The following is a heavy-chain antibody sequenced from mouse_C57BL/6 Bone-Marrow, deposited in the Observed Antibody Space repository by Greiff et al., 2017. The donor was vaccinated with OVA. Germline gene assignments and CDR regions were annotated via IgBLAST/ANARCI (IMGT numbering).Heavy chain of an antibody. J-gene: IGHJ3*01. D-gene: IGHD4-1*01. CDR3: ARRWEKTPAWVAY. CDR2: INPNNGGT. CDR1: GYTFTDYY. Sequence: VQLQQSGPELVKPGASVKISCKASGYTFTDYYMTWVKQSHGKSLEWIGDINPNNGGTSYNQKFKGKATLTVDKSSSTAYMERRSLTSEDSAVYYCARRWEKTPAWVAYWGQGTLGTVSA. V-gene: IGHV1-26*01.